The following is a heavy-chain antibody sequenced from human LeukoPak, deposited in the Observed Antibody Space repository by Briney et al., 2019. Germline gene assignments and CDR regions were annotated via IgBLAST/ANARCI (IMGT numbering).Heavy chain of an antibody. CDR1: GGSFSGYY. CDR2: IYYSGST. J-gene: IGHJ4*02. Sequence: SETLSLTCAVYGGSFSGYYWSWIRQPPGKGLEWIGYIYYSGSTNHNPSLKSRVTISVDTSKNQFSLKLSSVTAADTAVYYCARESSGWQFDYWGQGTLVTVSS. CDR3: ARESSGWQFDY. V-gene: IGHV4-59*01. D-gene: IGHD6-19*01.